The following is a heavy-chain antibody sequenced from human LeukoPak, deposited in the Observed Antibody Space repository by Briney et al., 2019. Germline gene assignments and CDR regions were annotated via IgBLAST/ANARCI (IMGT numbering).Heavy chain of an antibody. V-gene: IGHV1-69*01. CDR1: GGTFSSYA. D-gene: IGHD1-1*01. Sequence: SVKVSCKASGGTFSSYAISWVRQAPGQGLEWMGGIIPIFGTANYAQKFQGRVTNTADESTGTAYMDLSSLRSEDTAVYYCARGGVQLERFDYWGQGTLVTVSS. J-gene: IGHJ4*02. CDR3: ARGGVQLERFDY. CDR2: IIPIFGTA.